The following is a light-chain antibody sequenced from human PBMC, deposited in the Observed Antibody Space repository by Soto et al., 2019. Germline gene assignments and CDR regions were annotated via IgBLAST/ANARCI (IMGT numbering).Light chain of an antibody. CDR3: QSYDSGLNGSI. J-gene: IGLJ2*01. Sequence: QSVLTQPPSVSGAPGQRVTISCTGSSSNIGAGYDVHWYQQLPGTAPKLLIYGNSNRPSGVPDRFSGSKSGTSASLAITGLQAEDEADYSCQSYDSGLNGSIFGGGTKLTVL. CDR2: GNS. CDR1: SSNIGAGYD. V-gene: IGLV1-40*01.